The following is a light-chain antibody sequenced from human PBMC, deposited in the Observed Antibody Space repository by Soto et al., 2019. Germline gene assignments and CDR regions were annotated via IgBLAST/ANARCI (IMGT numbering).Light chain of an antibody. J-gene: IGLJ1*01. Sequence: QSVLTQPPSASGTPGQRVTISCSGSSSNIGSNTVNWYQQLPGTAPKLIISEVSKRPSGVSHRFSGSKSGNTASLTISGLQAEDEADYFCCSFAGSFYVFGTGTKVTVL. CDR3: CSFAGSFYV. CDR2: EVS. CDR1: SSNIGSNT. V-gene: IGLV1-44*01.